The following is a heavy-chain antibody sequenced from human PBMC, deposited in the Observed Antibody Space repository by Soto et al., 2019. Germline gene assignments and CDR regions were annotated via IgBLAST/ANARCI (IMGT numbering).Heavy chain of an antibody. CDR3: VRGGILTGYYRFYYYGMDV. J-gene: IGHJ6*02. V-gene: IGHV3-30-3*01. Sequence: QVQLVESGGGVVQPGRSLRLSCAASGFTFSSYAMHWVRQAPGKGLEWVAVISYDGSNKYYADSVKGRFTISRDNSKNTLYLQMNSLRAEDTAVYYCVRGGILTGYYRFYYYGMDVWGQGTTVTVSS. D-gene: IGHD3-9*01. CDR2: ISYDGSNK. CDR1: GFTFSSYA.